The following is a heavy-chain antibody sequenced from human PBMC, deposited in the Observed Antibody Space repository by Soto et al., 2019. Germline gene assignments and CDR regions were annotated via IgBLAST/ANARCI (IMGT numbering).Heavy chain of an antibody. CDR2: VVPMYDSV. Sequence: SVKVSCKASGGTFNTYTINWLRQAPGRGLEWVGQVVPMYDSVNYAETFQGRVTITVDRSTNTAYMELTSLRSQDTALYFCASWRSYSGSYCFDYWGQGTLVTVSS. D-gene: IGHD1-26*01. V-gene: IGHV1-69*06. J-gene: IGHJ4*02. CDR3: ASWRSYSGSYCFDY. CDR1: GGTFNTYT.